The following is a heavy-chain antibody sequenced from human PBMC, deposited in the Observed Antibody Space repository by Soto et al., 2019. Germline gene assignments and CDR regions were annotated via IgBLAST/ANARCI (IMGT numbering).Heavy chain of an antibody. CDR2: INHSGST. V-gene: IGHV4-34*01. D-gene: IGHD2-8*02. Sequence: PEETLSLTCAVYGGSFSGDYWTWIRQPPGTGLEWIGEINHSGSTNYNPSLKSRVTISVDTSKNQFSLKLTSVTAADTAVYYCARDKITGLFDYWGQGTLVTVSS. CDR1: GGSFSGDY. J-gene: IGHJ4*02. CDR3: ARDKITGLFDY.